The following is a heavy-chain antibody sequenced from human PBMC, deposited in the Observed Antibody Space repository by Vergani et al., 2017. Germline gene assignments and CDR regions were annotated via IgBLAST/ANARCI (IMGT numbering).Heavy chain of an antibody. D-gene: IGHD1-26*01. Sequence: QVQLQESGPGLVKASQTLSLTCSVSGAYVGSGGYYWTWVRQRPGMGLDWIGYIYYSGTTYYNPSLESRLTISLDTSENHLSLKLTSVTDADTAVYYCARQTEGDHYYYYLDAWAKGAAVTVSS. CDR2: IYYSGTT. V-gene: IGHV4-31*03. J-gene: IGHJ6*03. CDR1: GAYVGSGGYY. CDR3: ARQTEGDHYYYYLDA.